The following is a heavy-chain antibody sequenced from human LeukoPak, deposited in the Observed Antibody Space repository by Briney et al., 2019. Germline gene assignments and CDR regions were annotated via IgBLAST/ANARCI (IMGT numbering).Heavy chain of an antibody. CDR3: ARQKSGSYGLFDY. V-gene: IGHV4-39*01. CDR1: GGSISSSSHY. J-gene: IGHJ4*02. Sequence: SEALSLTCTVSGGSISSSSHYWGWIRQPPGKGLEWIGSIYYSGSTYYNPSLKSRVTISVDTSKNQFSLKLSSVTAADTSVYYCARQKSGSYGLFDYWGQGTLVTVSS. D-gene: IGHD1-26*01. CDR2: IYYSGST.